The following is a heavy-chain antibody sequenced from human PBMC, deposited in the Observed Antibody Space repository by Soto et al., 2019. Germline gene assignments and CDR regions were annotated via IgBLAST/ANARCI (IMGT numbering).Heavy chain of an antibody. D-gene: IGHD3-3*01. CDR2: ISWNSGSI. V-gene: IGHV3-9*01. J-gene: IGHJ4*02. Sequence: EVQLVESGGGLVQPGRSLRLSCAASGFTFDDYAMHWVRQAPGKGLEWVSGISWNSGSIGYADSVKGRFTISRDNAKNSLYLQMNSLRAEDTALYYCAKASVYYDFWRGYYFDCWGQGTLVTVSS. CDR1: GFTFDDYA. CDR3: AKASVYYDFWRGYYFDC.